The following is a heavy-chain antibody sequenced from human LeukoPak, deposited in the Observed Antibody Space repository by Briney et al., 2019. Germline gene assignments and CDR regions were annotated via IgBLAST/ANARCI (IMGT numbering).Heavy chain of an antibody. CDR2: MNQDGSAK. Sequence: QSGGSLRLSCAASGFTFSDSWMSWVRQAPGKGLEWVANMNQDGSAKGYVDSVKGRFTISRDNARNSLYLQMSSLRPEDTAVYYCASLVSPDYYYGMDVWGQGTTVTVSS. CDR3: ASLVSPDYYYGMDV. D-gene: IGHD4-23*01. CDR1: GFTFSDSW. J-gene: IGHJ6*02. V-gene: IGHV3-7*03.